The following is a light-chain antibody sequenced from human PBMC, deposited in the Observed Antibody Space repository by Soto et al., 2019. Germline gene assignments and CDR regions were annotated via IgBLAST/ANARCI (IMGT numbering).Light chain of an antibody. CDR1: QSIRNL. CDR2: AAS. V-gene: IGKV1-39*01. J-gene: IGKJ4*01. CDR3: QQSFSVPLLT. Sequence: DIQMTQFPSSLSASLGGRVAITCRASQSIRNLLNWYQQKPGKAPRLLIYAASSLQSGVPSRFIGSGSGTDFTLTISSLQPEDFATYYCQQSFSVPLLTFGGGTKVDIK.